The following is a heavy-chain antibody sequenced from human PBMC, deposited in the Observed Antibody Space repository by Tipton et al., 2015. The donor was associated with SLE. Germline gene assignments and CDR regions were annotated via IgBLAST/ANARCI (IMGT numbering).Heavy chain of an antibody. Sequence: LRLSCTVSGGSISSYYWSWIRQPPGKGLEWIGYIYYSGSTNYNPSLKSRVTISVDTSRNLFSLNLSSVTAADTAVYYCARGKRHYDVLTGYYSKPHYFDFWGQGTVVAVSP. CDR2: IYYSGST. CDR3: ARGKRHYDVLTGYYSKPHYFDF. V-gene: IGHV4-59*01. CDR1: GGSISSYY. J-gene: IGHJ4*02. D-gene: IGHD3-9*01.